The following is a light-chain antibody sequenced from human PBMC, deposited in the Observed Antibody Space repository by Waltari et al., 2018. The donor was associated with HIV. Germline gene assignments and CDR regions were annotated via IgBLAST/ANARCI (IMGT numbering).Light chain of an antibody. V-gene: IGKV1-39*01. CDR1: QSISSY. J-gene: IGKJ3*01. CDR2: AAS. CDR3: QQSYSTLRT. Sequence: DIQMTQSPSSLSASVGDRVTITCRASQSISSYLNWYQQKPGKAPKLLIYAASSLQSGVPSRFSGSGSGTDFTLTISSLQPEEFATYYCQQSYSTLRTFGPGTKVDI.